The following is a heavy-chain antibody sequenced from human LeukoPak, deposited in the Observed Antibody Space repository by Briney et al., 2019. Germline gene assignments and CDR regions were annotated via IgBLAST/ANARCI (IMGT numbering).Heavy chain of an antibody. CDR2: IYYSGST. V-gene: IGHV4-39*07. J-gene: IGHJ4*02. CDR1: GGSISSSSYC. CDR3: ARMMTTVIHFDY. D-gene: IGHD4-17*01. Sequence: SETLSLTCTVSGGSISSSSYCWGWIRQPPGKGLEWIGSIYYSGSTNYNPSLKSRVTISVDTSKNQFSLKLSSVTAADTAVYYCARMMTTVIHFDYWGQGTLVTVSS.